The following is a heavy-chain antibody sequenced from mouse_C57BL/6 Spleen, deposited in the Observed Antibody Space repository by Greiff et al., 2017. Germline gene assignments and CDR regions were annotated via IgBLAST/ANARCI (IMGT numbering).Heavy chain of an antibody. CDR1: GYTFTSYW. J-gene: IGHJ2*01. CDR3: AREEALTTVFDY. Sequence: VQLQQPGAELVRPGSSVKLSCKASGYTFTSYWMHWVKQRPIQGLEWIGNIDPSDSETHYNQKFKDKATLTVDKSSSTAYRQLSSLTSEDSAVYYCAREEALTTVFDYWCQGTTLTVSS. V-gene: IGHV1-52*01. D-gene: IGHD1-1*01. CDR2: IDPSDSET.